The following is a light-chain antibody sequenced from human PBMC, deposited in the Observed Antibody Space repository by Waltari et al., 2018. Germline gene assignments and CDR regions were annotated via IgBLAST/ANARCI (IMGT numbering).Light chain of an antibody. CDR3: QAWDFSTGV. CDR1: KMTQKI. J-gene: IGLJ3*02. Sequence: SYELTQPPSVSVSPGQTASIACSGDKMTQKIVAWYQQRPGQAPVLVIYPDAKRPSGIPERFSGSKSGNTATLTISGTQAMDEAAYYCQAWDFSTGVFGGGTKLAVL. CDR2: PDA. V-gene: IGLV3-1*01.